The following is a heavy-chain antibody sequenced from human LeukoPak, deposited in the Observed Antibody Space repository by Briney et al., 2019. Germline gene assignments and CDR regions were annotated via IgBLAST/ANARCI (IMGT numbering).Heavy chain of an antibody. V-gene: IGHV4-4*09. J-gene: IGHJ6*03. CDR3: ARLGYMYYYYYMDV. CDR1: GGSISSYY. Sequence: SETLSLTCTVSGGSISSYYWSWIRQPPGKGLEWIGYIYTSGSTNYNPSPKSRVTISVDTSKNQFSLKLSSVTAADTAVYYCARLGYMYYYYYMDVWGKGTTVTVSS. CDR2: IYTSGST. D-gene: IGHD5-18*01.